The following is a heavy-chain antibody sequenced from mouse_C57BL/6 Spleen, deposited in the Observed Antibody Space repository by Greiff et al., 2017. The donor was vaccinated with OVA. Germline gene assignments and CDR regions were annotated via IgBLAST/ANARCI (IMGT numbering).Heavy chain of an antibody. D-gene: IGHD4-1*01. CDR1: GYTFTSYW. V-gene: IGHV1-7*01. Sequence: QVQLQQSGAELAKPGASVKLSCKASGYTFTSYWMHWVKQRPGQGLEWIGYINPSSGYTKYNQKFKDKATLTADKSSSTAYMQLSSLTYEDSAVYYCARSTLGPYYAMDYWGQGTSITVSS. CDR2: INPSSGYT. J-gene: IGHJ4*01. CDR3: ARSTLGPYYAMDY.